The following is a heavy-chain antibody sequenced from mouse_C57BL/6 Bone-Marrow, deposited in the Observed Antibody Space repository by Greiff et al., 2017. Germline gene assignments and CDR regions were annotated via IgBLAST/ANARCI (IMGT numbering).Heavy chain of an antibody. J-gene: IGHJ4*01. D-gene: IGHD2-3*01. CDR2: IYPGDGDT. Sequence: VKLQQSGAELVKPGASVKISCKASGYAFSSYWMNWVKQRPGKGLEWIGQIYPGDGDTNYNGKFKGKATLTADKSSSTAYMQLSSLTSEDSAVYFCARWLLRIYAMDYWGQGTSVTVSS. CDR3: ARWLLRIYAMDY. V-gene: IGHV1-80*01. CDR1: GYAFSSYW.